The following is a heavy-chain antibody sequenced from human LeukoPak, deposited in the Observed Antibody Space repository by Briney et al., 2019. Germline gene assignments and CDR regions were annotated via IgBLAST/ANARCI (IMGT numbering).Heavy chain of an antibody. J-gene: IGHJ6*02. CDR2: IIPIFGIA. Sequence: GSSVKVSCKASGGTCSSYAISWVRQAPGQGLEWMGRIIPIFGIANYAQKFQGRVTITADKSTSTAYMELSSLRSEDTAVYYCARDRATRDGYNQAFYGMDVWGQGTTVTVSS. CDR3: ARDRATRDGYNQAFYGMDV. V-gene: IGHV1-69*04. CDR1: GGTCSSYA. D-gene: IGHD5-24*01.